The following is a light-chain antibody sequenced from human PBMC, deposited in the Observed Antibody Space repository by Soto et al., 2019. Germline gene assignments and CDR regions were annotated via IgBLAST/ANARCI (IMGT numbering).Light chain of an antibody. CDR1: LSVNSD. V-gene: IGKV3-15*01. J-gene: IGKJ1*01. CDR2: GAS. Sequence: EIVMTQSPATLSVSPGERATLSCRASLSVNSDLAWYQQKPGQAPRLLIYGASTRATGIPARFRGSGSGTDFTLTISSLQSEDFAVYYCQQYNQWPPWTFGQGTKVEIK. CDR3: QQYNQWPPWT.